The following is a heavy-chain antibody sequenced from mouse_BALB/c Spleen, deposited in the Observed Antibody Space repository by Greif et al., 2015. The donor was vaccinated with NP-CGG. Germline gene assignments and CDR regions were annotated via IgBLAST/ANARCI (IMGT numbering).Heavy chain of an antibody. CDR1: GFTFSSYA. D-gene: IGHD1-1*01. CDR2: ISSGGST. CDR3: ASGLPGSSSAWFAY. V-gene: IGHV5-6-5*01. Sequence: EVKLMESGGGLVKPGGSLKLSCAASGFTFSSYAMSWVRQTPEKRLEWVASISSGGSTYYPDSVKGRFTISRDNARNILYLQMSSLRSEDTAMYYCASGLPGSSSAWFAYWGQGTLVTVSA. J-gene: IGHJ3*01.